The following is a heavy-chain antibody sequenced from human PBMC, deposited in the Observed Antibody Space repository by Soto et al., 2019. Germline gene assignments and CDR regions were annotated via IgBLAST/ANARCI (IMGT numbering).Heavy chain of an antibody. J-gene: IGHJ5*01. V-gene: IGHV1-8*01. CDR3: VRGKYYGEDYWFDS. D-gene: IGHD3-3*01. CDR1: GYTFTSFD. Sequence: ASVKVSCEASGYTFTSFDLNWVRQATGQGLEWMGWMNPNSGNTGSAQKFRGRVTMTRNTSITTAYMDLSSLTSEDTAVYYCVRGKYYGEDYWFDSWGQGTLVTVSS. CDR2: MNPNSGNT.